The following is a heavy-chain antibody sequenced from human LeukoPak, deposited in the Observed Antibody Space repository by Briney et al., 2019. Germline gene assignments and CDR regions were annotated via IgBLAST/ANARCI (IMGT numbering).Heavy chain of an antibody. CDR1: GFTFSTNG. D-gene: IGHD5-12*01. CDR3: AKDRTGYSGARGFDC. V-gene: IGHV3-23*01. J-gene: IGHJ4*02. Sequence: GGSLRLSCAASGFTFSTNGMSSVRQAPGKGLEWVVGIRDSGCKTYYADSVKGRFTIARDSSKNTLYLHMNSLGAADTAVYYCAKDRTGYSGARGFDCWGQGTLVTVSS. CDR2: IRDSGCKT.